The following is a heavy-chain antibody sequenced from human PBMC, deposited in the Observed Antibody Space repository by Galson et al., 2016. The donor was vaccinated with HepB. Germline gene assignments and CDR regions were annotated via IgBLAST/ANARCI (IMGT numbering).Heavy chain of an antibody. J-gene: IGHJ4*02. Sequence: SLRLSCAASGFSLSSYGMQWVRQAPGKGLEWVAVLMHVGGEKDYGDSVKGRFTISRDNSKNTLYLQMNRLRAEDTAVYFCAKDAILGCGRDCYTDFWGQGTLVTVSS. V-gene: IGHV3-30-3*01. CDR3: AKDAILGCGRDCYTDF. D-gene: IGHD2-21*02. CDR1: GFSLSSYG. CDR2: LMHVGGEK.